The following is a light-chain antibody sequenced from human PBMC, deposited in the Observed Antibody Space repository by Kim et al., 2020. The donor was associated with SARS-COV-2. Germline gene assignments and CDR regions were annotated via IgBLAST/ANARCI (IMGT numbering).Light chain of an antibody. V-gene: IGLV3-19*01. Sequence: SSELTQDPAVSVPLGQTVRITCQGDSLRSYYATWYQQKPGQAPILVIYGKNNRPSGIPDRFSGSSSGNTASLTRTQAGDEADYYCNSRDSNDNVVFGGGTQLTVL. CDR3: NSRDSNDNVV. CDR2: GKN. J-gene: IGLJ2*01. CDR1: SLRSYY.